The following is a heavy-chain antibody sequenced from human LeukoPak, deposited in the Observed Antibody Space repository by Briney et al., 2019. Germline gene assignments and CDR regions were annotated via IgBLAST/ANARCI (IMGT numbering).Heavy chain of an antibody. D-gene: IGHD3-22*01. CDR1: GYSFTSYW. CDR3: ASTPYYYDSSGYYDYFDY. J-gene: IGHJ4*02. CDR2: IYPGDSDT. Sequence: GESLKISCKGSGYSFTSYWIGWVRQMPGKGLEWMGIIYPGDSDTRYSPSFQGQVTISADKSISTAYLQWRSLKASDTAMYYCASTPYYYDSSGYYDYFDYWGQGTLVTVSS. V-gene: IGHV5-51*01.